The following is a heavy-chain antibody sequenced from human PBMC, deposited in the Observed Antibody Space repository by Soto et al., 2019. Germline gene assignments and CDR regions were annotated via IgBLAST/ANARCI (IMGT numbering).Heavy chain of an antibody. CDR2: ITPSGGST. CDR3: ARDPMTTVTTRVLNRFDP. V-gene: IGHV1-46*01. CDR1: GYIFTNHY. J-gene: IGHJ5*02. Sequence: ASVKVSCKASGYIFTNHYIHRVRQPPGQGHEWMGIITPSGGSTNYLQKFQGRITMTRDTSTSTVYMELSSLRSEDTAVYFCARDPMTTVTTRVLNRFDPWGQGTQVSVTS. D-gene: IGHD4-4*01.